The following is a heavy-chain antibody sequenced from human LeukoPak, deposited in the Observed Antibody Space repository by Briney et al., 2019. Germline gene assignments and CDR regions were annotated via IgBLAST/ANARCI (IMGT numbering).Heavy chain of an antibody. Sequence: GGSLRLSCAASVFTFSSFAMHWVREAPGKGGGYVSAISRNGGSTYYANSVKGRFTISRDNSKNTLYLQMGSLRAEDMAVYYCAREKGSWYGNYYYGMDVWGQGTTVTVSS. D-gene: IGHD6-13*01. CDR2: ISRNGGST. CDR3: AREKGSWYGNYYYGMDV. V-gene: IGHV3-64*01. CDR1: VFTFSSFA. J-gene: IGHJ6*02.